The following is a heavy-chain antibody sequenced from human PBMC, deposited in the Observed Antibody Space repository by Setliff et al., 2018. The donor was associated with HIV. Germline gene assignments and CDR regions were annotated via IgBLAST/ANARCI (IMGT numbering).Heavy chain of an antibody. D-gene: IGHD6-13*01. V-gene: IGHV3-33*01. CDR2: IWYDGSNQ. CDR3: ARYSSSWHTFDY. CDR1: GFTFSNYG. J-gene: IGHJ4*02. Sequence: RLSCAASGFTFSNYGMHWVRQAPGKGLEWVAVIWYDGSNQNYADSVKGRLTVSRDNSNNTLYLQMNSLTPEDTAVYHCARYSSSWHTFDYWGPGTLVTVSS.